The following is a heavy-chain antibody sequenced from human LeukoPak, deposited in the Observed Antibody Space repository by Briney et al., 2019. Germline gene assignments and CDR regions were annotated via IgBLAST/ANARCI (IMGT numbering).Heavy chain of an antibody. CDR1: GGSISSSSYY. Sequence: SETLSLTCTVSGGSISSSSYYWGWIRQPPGKGLERIGSIYYSGSTYYNPSLKSRVTISVGTSKNQFSLKLSSVTAADTAVYYCARHLVMGLWGYYALFDDWGQGTLVTVSS. V-gene: IGHV4-39*01. CDR2: IYYSGST. D-gene: IGHD3-22*01. CDR3: ARHLVMGLWGYYALFDD. J-gene: IGHJ4*02.